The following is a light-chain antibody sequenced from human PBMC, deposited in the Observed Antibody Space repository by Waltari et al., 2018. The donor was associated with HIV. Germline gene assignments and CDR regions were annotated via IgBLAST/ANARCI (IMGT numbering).Light chain of an antibody. CDR1: QGINHF. CDR2: STS. CDR3: QQVNRSPLT. V-gene: IGKV1-9*01. J-gene: IGKJ4*01. Sequence: DIQLTQSPSFLSASVGDRVTLTCRASQGINHFLAWYQQKPGKAPKLLIYSTSTLYSGVPSRFSGSGSGTEFTLTISSLQPEDFATYYCQQVNRSPLTFGGGTKVEIK.